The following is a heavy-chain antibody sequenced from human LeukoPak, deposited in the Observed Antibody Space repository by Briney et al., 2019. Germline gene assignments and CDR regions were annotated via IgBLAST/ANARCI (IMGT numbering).Heavy chain of an antibody. V-gene: IGHV3-74*01. CDR1: GFTFSSYW. CDR3: TRVRSSGWSYFDY. D-gene: IGHD6-19*01. CDR2: INSDGGST. J-gene: IGHJ4*02. Sequence: PGGSLRLSCAASGFTFSSYWMHWVRQAPGKGLVWVSRINSDGGSTSYADSVKGRFTISRDNPKNTLYLQMNSLRPEDTAVYYCTRVRSSGWSYFDYWGQGTLVSVSP.